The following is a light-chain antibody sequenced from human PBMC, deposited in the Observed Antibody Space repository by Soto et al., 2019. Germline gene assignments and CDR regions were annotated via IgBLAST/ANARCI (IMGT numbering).Light chain of an antibody. CDR2: EVS. CDR1: RSDVGGYNY. V-gene: IGLV2-14*01. J-gene: IGLJ3*02. Sequence: QSALTQPASVSGSPGQSITISCTGTRSDVGGYNYVSWYQHHPGNAPRLMIYEVSDRPSGVSNRFSGSKSGNTASLTISGLQAEDEADYYCSSYTSSSTWVFGGGPKLTVL. CDR3: SSYTSSSTWV.